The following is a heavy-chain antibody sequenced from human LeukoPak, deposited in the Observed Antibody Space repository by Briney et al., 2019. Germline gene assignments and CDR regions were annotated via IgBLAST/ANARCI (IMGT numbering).Heavy chain of an antibody. CDR3: ARDQSWTTGFDI. CDR2: TYYMSKWYN. D-gene: IGHD2-8*02. Sequence: SQTLSLTCAISGDSVSSNRATWNWIRQSPSRGLEWLGRTYYMSKWYNDYAVSVKSRITVNPDTSKNQFSLQLNSVTPEDTAVYFCARDQSWTTGFDIWSPGTVVTVSS. J-gene: IGHJ3*02. CDR1: GDSVSSNRAT. V-gene: IGHV6-1*01.